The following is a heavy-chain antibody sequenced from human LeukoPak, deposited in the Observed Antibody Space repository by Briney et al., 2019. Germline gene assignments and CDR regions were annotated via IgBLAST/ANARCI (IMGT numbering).Heavy chain of an antibody. CDR3: ARDLGEAAAGFYYYYGMDV. Sequence: GASVKVSCKASGGTFSSYAISWMRQAPGQGLEWMGRIIPILGIANYAQKFQGRVTITADKSTSTAYMELSSLRSEDTAVYYCARDLGEAAAGFYYYYGMDVWGQGTTVTVSS. D-gene: IGHD6-13*01. J-gene: IGHJ6*02. CDR1: GGTFSSYA. CDR2: IIPILGIA. V-gene: IGHV1-69*04.